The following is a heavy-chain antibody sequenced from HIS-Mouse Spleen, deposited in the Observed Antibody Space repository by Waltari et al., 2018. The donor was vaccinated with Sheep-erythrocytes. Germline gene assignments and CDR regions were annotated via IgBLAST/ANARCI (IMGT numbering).Heavy chain of an antibody. D-gene: IGHD5-18*01. CDR2: SSAYNGNT. V-gene: IGHV1-18*01. Sequence: QVQLVQSGAEVKKPGASVKVSCKASGYTFTSYGISWVRQAPGQGLEGMGWSSAYNGNTNYEQKLQRRVTMTTDTATSTAYMELRSLRSDDTAVYYCARVPGGYSHGTGYFDLWGRGTLVTVSS. CDR1: GYTFTSYG. CDR3: ARVPGGYSHGTGYFDL. J-gene: IGHJ2*01.